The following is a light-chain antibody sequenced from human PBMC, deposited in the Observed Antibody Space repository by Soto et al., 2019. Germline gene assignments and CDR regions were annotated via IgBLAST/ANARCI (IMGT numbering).Light chain of an antibody. J-gene: IGKJ1*01. V-gene: IGKV1-8*01. CDR3: QQYYSYPVT. CDR2: AAS. Sequence: ALRMTQSPSSFSASTGDRVTITCRASQGISSYLAWYQQKPGKAPKLLIYAASTLQSGVPSSFSGSGSGTDFTLTISCLQYEDFATYYCQQYYSYPVTFGQGTKVEIK. CDR1: QGISSY.